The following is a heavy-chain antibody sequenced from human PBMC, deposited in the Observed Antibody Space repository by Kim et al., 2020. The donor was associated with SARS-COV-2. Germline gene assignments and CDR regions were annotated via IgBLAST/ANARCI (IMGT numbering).Heavy chain of an antibody. CDR1: GFTFSSYA. Sequence: GGSLRLSCAASGFTFSSYAMSWVRQAPGKGLEWVSAISGSGGSTYYADSVKGRFTISRDNSKNTLYLQMNNLRAEDTAVYYCAKDPSSYYDSSGFRDYWGQGALGTVSS. D-gene: IGHD3-22*01. V-gene: IGHV3-23*01. J-gene: IGHJ4*02. CDR3: AKDPSSYYDSSGFRDY. CDR2: ISGSGGST.